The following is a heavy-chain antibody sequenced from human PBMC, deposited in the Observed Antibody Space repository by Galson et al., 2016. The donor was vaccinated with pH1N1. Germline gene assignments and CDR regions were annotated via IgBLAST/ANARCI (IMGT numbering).Heavy chain of an antibody. D-gene: IGHD4-17*01. CDR1: GFSLSTSGVG. V-gene: IGHV2-5*01. CDR3: AHSYYGDYVGWFDP. Sequence: ALVKPTQTLTLTCTFSGFSLSTSGVGVGWIRQPPGKALEWLALIYWNDDKRYSPSLKSRLTITKNTSKNQVVLTMTNMDPVGTATYYCAHSYYGDYVGWFDPWGQGTLVTVSS. J-gene: IGHJ5*02. CDR2: IYWNDDK.